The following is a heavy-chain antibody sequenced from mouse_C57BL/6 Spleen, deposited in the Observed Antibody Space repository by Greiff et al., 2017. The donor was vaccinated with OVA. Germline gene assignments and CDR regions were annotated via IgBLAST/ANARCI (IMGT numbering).Heavy chain of an antibody. J-gene: IGHJ2*01. Sequence: QVHVKQPGAELVRPGSSVKLSCKASGYTFTSYWMHWVKQRPIQGLEWIGNIDPSDSETHYNQKFKDKATLTVDKSSSTAYMQLSSLTSEDSAVYYCARGWGDYWGQGTTLTVSS. CDR3: ARGWGDY. CDR2: IDPSDSET. D-gene: IGHD3-3*01. V-gene: IGHV1-52*01. CDR1: GYTFTSYW.